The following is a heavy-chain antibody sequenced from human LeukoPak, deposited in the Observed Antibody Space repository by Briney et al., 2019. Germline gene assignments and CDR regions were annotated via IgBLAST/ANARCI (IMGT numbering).Heavy chain of an antibody. CDR2: IDPNSGVT. CDR3: ARELGINAFDV. CDR1: GYTLTDNH. J-gene: IGHJ3*01. V-gene: IGHV1-2*02. Sequence: ASVKVSCKSSGYTLTDNHLCWLRQAPGQGLELMGWIDPNSGVTNFAQNFQGRLTMTRDTSISTAYMELSRLTSDDTTLYYCARELGINAFDVWRQGTMVTVSS. D-gene: IGHD7-27*01.